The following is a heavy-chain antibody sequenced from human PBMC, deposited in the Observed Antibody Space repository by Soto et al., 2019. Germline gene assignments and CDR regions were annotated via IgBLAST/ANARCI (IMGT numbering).Heavy chain of an antibody. CDR3: AKEYYYDPSGPYSDLYFDS. V-gene: IGHV3-23*01. CDR2: ITTRGGRT. Sequence: GSLRLSCAASGFSFSSYAMSWVRQAPSQGLEWVSSITTRGGRTYYADSVRGRFTISRDNFANALYLEMNSLRAEDTAIYYCAKEYYYDPSGPYSDLYFDSWGQGTLVTVSS. D-gene: IGHD3-22*01. CDR1: GFSFSSYA. J-gene: IGHJ4*02.